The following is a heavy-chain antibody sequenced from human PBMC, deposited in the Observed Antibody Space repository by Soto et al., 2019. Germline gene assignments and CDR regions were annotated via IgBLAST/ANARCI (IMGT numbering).Heavy chain of an antibody. D-gene: IGHD6-13*01. J-gene: IGHJ3*02. V-gene: IGHV3-49*03. CDR2: IRSKAYGGTT. Sequence: GGSLRLSCTASGFTFGDYAMSWFRQAPGKGLEWVGFIRSKAYGGTTEYAASVKGRFTISRDDSKSIAYLQMNSLKTEDTAVYYCTRDLSSSWPSDAFDIWGQGTMVTVSS. CDR3: TRDLSSSWPSDAFDI. CDR1: GFTFGDYA.